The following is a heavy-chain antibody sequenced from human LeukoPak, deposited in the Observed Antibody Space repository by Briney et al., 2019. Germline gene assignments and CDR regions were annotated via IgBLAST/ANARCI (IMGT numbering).Heavy chain of an antibody. V-gene: IGHV4-59*08. CDR2: MYSGGST. Sequence: PSETLSLTCTVSGGSISSYSWSWIRQPPGKGLEWIGYMYSGGSTKYKSSLKSRVTISVDTSKNQFSLKLSSVTAADTAVYYCARQLICGSYSGFDYWGQGTLVTVSS. CDR3: ARQLICGSYSGFDY. CDR1: GGSISSYS. J-gene: IGHJ4*02. D-gene: IGHD1-26*01.